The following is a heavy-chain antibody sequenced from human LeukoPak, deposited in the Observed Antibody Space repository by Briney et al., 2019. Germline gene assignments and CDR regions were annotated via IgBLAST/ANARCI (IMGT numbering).Heavy chain of an antibody. Sequence: SGGSLRLSCAASGFTFSSYAMSWVRQAPGKGLEWVSAISGSGGSTYYADSVKGRFTISRDNSKNTLYLQMNSLRAEDTAVYYCAKTGSDFWSGYGRNLDYWGQGTLVTVSS. CDR1: GFTFSSYA. J-gene: IGHJ4*02. D-gene: IGHD3-3*01. V-gene: IGHV3-23*01. CDR2: ISGSGGST. CDR3: AKTGSDFWSGYGRNLDY.